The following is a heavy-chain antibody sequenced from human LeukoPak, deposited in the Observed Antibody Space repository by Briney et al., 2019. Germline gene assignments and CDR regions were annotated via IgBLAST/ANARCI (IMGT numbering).Heavy chain of an antibody. V-gene: IGHV4-59*01. Sequence: SETLSLTCTVSGGSISSYYWSWIRQPPGKGLEWIGYIYYSGSTNYNPSLKSRVTISVDTSKNQFSLKLSSVTAADTAVYYCAKRRDYDSTGYYFTPYYFDYWGQGTLVTVSS. J-gene: IGHJ4*02. CDR2: IYYSGST. D-gene: IGHD3-22*01. CDR3: AKRRDYDSTGYYFTPYYFDY. CDR1: GGSISSYY.